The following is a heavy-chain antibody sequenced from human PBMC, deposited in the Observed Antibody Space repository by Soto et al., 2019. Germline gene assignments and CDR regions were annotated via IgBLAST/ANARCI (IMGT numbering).Heavy chain of an antibody. CDR2: IYSGGAT. CDR3: ARDGTYNWV. J-gene: IGHJ4*02. D-gene: IGHD1-1*01. Sequence: EVQLVESGGGLVQPGGSLRLSCAASGFAVSNNYMRWVRQAPGKGLQWVSLIYSGGATYYADSVKGRFTISRDNPKNTPYLQMNSRRAEDTAVYYCARDGTYNWVGGQGILVTVSS. CDR1: GFAVSNNY. V-gene: IGHV3-66*01.